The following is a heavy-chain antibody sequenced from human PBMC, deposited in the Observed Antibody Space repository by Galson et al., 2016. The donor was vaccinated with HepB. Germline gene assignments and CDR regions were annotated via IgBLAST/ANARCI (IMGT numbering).Heavy chain of an antibody. CDR3: NRDTSWATYYFGSGNYPGGMDV. V-gene: IGHV3-7*03. D-gene: IGHD3-10*01. J-gene: IGHJ6*02. CDR1: GFTFSGYW. Sequence: SLRLSCAASGFTFSGYWLSWVRQAPGKALEWVANINQDGSEKYYVDSVRGRFSISRDNAKNSLYLQMNSLKTEDTGVYYCNRDTSWATYYFGSGNYPGGMDVWGQGTTVTISS. CDR2: INQDGSEK.